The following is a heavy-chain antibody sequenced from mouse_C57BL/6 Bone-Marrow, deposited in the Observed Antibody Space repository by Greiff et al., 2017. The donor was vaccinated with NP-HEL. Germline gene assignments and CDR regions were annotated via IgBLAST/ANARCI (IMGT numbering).Heavy chain of an antibody. J-gene: IGHJ4*01. CDR2: INPSNGGT. V-gene: IGHV1-53*01. Sequence: QVQLQQSGTELVKPGASVKLSCKASGYTFTSYWMHWVKQRPGQGLEWIGNINPSNGGTKYNEKFKSKATLTVDKSSSTAYMQLSSLTSEDSAVYYCAEGGIFYAMDYWGQGTSVTVSS. CDR3: AEGGIFYAMDY. D-gene: IGHD2-14*01. CDR1: GYTFTSYW.